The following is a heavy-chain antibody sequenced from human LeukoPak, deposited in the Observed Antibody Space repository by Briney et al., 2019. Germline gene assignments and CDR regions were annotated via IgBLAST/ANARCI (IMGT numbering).Heavy chain of an antibody. D-gene: IGHD6-13*01. CDR3: AREGLYSSSWTVFDY. CDR1: GGSFSGYY. CDR2: IYYSGST. Sequence: SETLSLTCAVYGGSFSGYYWSWIRQPPGKGLEWIGYIYYSGSTNYNPSLKSRVTISVDTSKNQFSLKLSSVTAADTAVYYCAREGLYSSSWTVFDYWGQGTLVTVSS. J-gene: IGHJ4*02. V-gene: IGHV4-59*01.